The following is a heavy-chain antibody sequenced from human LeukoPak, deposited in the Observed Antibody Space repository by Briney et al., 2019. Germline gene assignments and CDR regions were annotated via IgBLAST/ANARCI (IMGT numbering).Heavy chain of an antibody. CDR2: LYYTVST. V-gene: IGHV4-39*01. D-gene: IGHD6-19*01. CDR3: ARIYISGWSEVGY. Sequence: SETLSLTCTVSGGSISSSSYYWGWIRQPPGKGLERIGSLYYTVSTYYNPSLKIRVTISVDTSKNQFSLKLSSVTDAGTVVYYCARIYISGWSEVGYWGQGTLVTVSS. J-gene: IGHJ4*02. CDR1: GGSISSSSYY.